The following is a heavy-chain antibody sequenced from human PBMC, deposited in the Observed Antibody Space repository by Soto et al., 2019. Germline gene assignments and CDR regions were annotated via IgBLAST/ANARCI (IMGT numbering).Heavy chain of an antibody. CDR3: ARETKFYGFWSGYYRFDT. J-gene: IGHJ5*02. Sequence: QTQLVQSGPEVKNPGASVKVSCKASGYSFNSYGISWVRQAPGQGLEWMGWMSASSGNTSYAEELQGRVTMTTDSATSTAYMELRSLTSDDTAVYYCARETKFYGFWSGYYRFDTWGQGTLVSVSS. CDR1: GYSFNSYG. V-gene: IGHV1-18*01. D-gene: IGHD3-3*01. CDR2: MSASSGNT.